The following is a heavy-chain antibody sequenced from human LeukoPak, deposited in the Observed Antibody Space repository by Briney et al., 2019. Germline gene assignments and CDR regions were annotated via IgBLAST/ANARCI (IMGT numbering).Heavy chain of an antibody. CDR1: GFTFSNHN. Sequence: PGGSLRLSCVASGFTFSNHNMNWVRQAPGKGLEWVSSISSSSSYTYYADSVKGRFTISRDNAKNSLYLQMNSLRAEDTAVYYCARDMSSSWQYRFDPWGQGTLVTVSS. CDR2: ISSSSSYT. CDR3: ARDMSSSWQYRFDP. V-gene: IGHV3-21*06. J-gene: IGHJ5*02. D-gene: IGHD6-13*01.